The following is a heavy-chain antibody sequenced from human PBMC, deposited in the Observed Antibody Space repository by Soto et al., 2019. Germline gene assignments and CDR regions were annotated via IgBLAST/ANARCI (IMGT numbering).Heavy chain of an antibody. D-gene: IGHD3-10*01. CDR3: GRDSFYYGSGSYSDAGGFDY. Sequence: PSETLSLTCTVSGGSISSGGYYWSWIRQHPGKGLEWIGYIYYSGSTYYNTSLKSRVTISVDTSKSQFSLKLSSVTAADKAVYFCGRDSFYYGSGSYSDAGGFDYWGQGTLVTVSS. V-gene: IGHV4-31*03. CDR2: IYYSGST. CDR1: GGSISSGGYY. J-gene: IGHJ4*02.